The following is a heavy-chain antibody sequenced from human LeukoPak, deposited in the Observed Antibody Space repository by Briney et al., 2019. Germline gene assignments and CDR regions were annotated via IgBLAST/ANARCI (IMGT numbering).Heavy chain of an antibody. CDR3: ARDYDFWSAYFPSSFDY. CDR2: ISDSRGTI. V-gene: IGHV3-48*01. CDR1: GFSLSSYS. Sequence: PGGSLRLSCAASGFSLSSYSMNWVRQAPGKGLEWVSYISDSRGTIYYADSVKGRFTISRDNARNSLYLQMNSLRAEDTAVYYCARDYDFWSAYFPSSFDYWGQGTLVTVSS. J-gene: IGHJ4*02. D-gene: IGHD3-3*01.